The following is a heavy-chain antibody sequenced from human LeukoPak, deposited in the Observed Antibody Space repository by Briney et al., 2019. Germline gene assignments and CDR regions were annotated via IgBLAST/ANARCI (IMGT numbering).Heavy chain of an antibody. D-gene: IGHD4-17*01. CDR2: ISGTGGST. J-gene: IGHJ6*02. V-gene: IGHV3-23*01. CDR3: AKDRGDYVYYYYGMDV. Sequence: GGSLRLSCAASGFTFSSYAMSWVRQAPGKGLEWVSAISGTGGSTYYADSVKGRFTISRDNPKNTLYLQMNSLRAEDTAVYYCAKDRGDYVYYYYGMDVWGQGTTVTVSS. CDR1: GFTFSSYA.